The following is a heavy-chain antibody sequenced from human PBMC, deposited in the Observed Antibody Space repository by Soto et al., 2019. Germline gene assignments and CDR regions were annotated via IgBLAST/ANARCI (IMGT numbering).Heavy chain of an antibody. J-gene: IGHJ5*02. D-gene: IGHD3-3*01. CDR2: ISAYNGNT. V-gene: IGHV1-18*01. CDR1: GYNFTSYG. CDR3: AREAEVFGVVITYWFDP. Sequence: ASVKVSCKADGYNFTSYGISWVRQAPGQALEWMGWISAYNGNTNYAQKLQGRVTMTTDTSTSTAYMELRSLRSDDTAVYYCAREAEVFGVVITYWFDPWGQGTLVTVSS.